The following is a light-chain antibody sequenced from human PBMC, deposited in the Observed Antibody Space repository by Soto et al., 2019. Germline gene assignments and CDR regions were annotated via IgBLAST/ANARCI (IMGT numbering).Light chain of an antibody. V-gene: IGLV1-51*01. CDR3: ATWNRDMNVV. CDR1: SSNMGINY. J-gene: IGLJ3*02. CDR2: DNY. Sequence: QSVLTQPPSMSAAPGQRVTISCSGDSSNMGINYVSWFQQFPGTAPKLLIYDNYYRPSGIPDRFSGSKSGTSATLGITGLQTGGEADYYCATWNRDMNVVFGGGTKLTVL.